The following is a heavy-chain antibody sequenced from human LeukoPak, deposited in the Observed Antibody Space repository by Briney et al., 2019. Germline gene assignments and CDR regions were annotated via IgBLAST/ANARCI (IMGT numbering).Heavy chain of an antibody. V-gene: IGHV4-59*01. D-gene: IGHD4-11*01. CDR3: ARNLHDAFDI. CDR2: IYYSGST. J-gene: IGHJ3*02. Sequence: SETLSLTCTVSGGSISSYYWSWIRQPPGKGLEWIGYIYYSGSTNYNPSLKSRVTISVDTSKNQFSLKLSSVTAADTAVYYCARNLHDAFDIWGQGTMVTVSS. CDR1: GGSISSYY.